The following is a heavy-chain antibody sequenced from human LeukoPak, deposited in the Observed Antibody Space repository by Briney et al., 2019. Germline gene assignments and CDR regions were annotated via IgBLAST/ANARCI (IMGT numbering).Heavy chain of an antibody. Sequence: SVKVSRKASGGTFSSYAISWVRQAPGQGLEWMGRIIPILGIANYAQKFQGRVTITADKSTSTAYMELSSLRSEDTAVYYCARVVSITMVRGANPTNWFDPWGQGTLVTVSS. V-gene: IGHV1-69*04. CDR1: GGTFSSYA. D-gene: IGHD3-10*01. CDR3: ARVVSITMVRGANPTNWFDP. J-gene: IGHJ5*02. CDR2: IIPILGIA.